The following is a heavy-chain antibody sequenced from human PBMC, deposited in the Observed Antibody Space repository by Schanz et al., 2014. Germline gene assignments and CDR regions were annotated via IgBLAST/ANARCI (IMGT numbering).Heavy chain of an antibody. V-gene: IGHV3-21*01. CDR3: TTSKTFSPTNRWGFGP. CDR2: ISGNSYWI. Sequence: EVQLVESGGGLVKPGGTLRLACEASGLRFSDQSMHWVPQGPGKGLEWVASISGNSYWIYHAPSVVGRFTISRDNSENSVYLDMNSLRAEDTAVYYCTTSKTFSPTNRWGFGPWGQGILVSVSS. CDR1: GLRFSDQS. J-gene: IGHJ5*02.